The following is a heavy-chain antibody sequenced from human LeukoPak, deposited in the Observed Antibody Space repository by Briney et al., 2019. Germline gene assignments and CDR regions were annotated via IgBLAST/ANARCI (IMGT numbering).Heavy chain of an antibody. J-gene: IGHJ6*03. CDR2: INPSGGST. Sequence: GASVKVSCKASGYTFTSYYMHWVRQAPGQGLEWMGNINPSGGSTSYAQKFQGRVTMTRDMSTSTVYMELSSLRSEDTAVYYCARGTQNYSSSSSGYYYMDVWGKGTTVTVSS. CDR1: GYTFTSYY. CDR3: ARGTQNYSSSSSGYYYMDV. V-gene: IGHV1-46*01. D-gene: IGHD6-6*01.